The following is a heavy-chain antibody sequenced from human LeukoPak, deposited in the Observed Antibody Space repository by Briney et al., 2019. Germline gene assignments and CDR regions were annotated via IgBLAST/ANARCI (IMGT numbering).Heavy chain of an antibody. CDR1: GYTFTSYA. CDR3: ARGITIFGVGFDAFDI. Sequence: ASVKVSCKASGYTFTSYAMHWVRQAPGQRLEWMGWINTNTGNPTYARGFTGRFVFSLDTSVSTAYLQISSLKAEDTAVYYCARGITIFGVGFDAFDIWGQGTMVTVSS. D-gene: IGHD3-3*01. CDR2: INTNTGNP. J-gene: IGHJ3*02. V-gene: IGHV7-4-1*02.